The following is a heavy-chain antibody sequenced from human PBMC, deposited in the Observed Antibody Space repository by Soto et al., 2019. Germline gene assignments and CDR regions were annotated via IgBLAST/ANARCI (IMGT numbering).Heavy chain of an antibody. D-gene: IGHD3-3*01. CDR2: IGSSGGDI. V-gene: IGHV3-23*01. CDR3: ANAWRGGYSDLAV. J-gene: IGHJ6*04. Sequence: LCCAACGVSLKSYSMAWVRKTPGKGLEWVSCIGSSGGDIYYTNSVKGRFTISRDNSKSTLYLHMTSLSAEDTAIYYCANAWRGGYSDLAVWGKGTAVPVSS. CDR1: GVSLKSYS.